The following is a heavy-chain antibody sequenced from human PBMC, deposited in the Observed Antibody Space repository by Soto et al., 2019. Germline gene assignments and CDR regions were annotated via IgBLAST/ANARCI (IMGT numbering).Heavy chain of an antibody. J-gene: IGHJ5*02. CDR1: GASISDYY. CDR2: VSNSGTT. Sequence: QVQLRESGPGLVKPSETLSVTCTVSGASISDYYWNWIRQSPGKGLEWIGLVSNSGTTKYNPSLQSSVTMSMDPFTSQLSLALKSVTAADTAVYFCARARSGPQVGVDRWGQGTLVTVSS. CDR3: ARARSGPQVGVDR. D-gene: IGHD2-15*01. V-gene: IGHV4-59*01.